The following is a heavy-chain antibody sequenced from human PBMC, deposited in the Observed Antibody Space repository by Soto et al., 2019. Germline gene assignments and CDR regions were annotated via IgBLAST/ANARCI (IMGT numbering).Heavy chain of an antibody. CDR2: INAGNGDT. CDR3: ARDFRSGYFLESGFDY. Sequence: ASVKVSCKASGYTFTSYAMHWVRQAPGQRLEWMGWINAGNGDTKYSQKFQGRVTITRDTSASTAYMELSSLRSEDTAVYYCARDFRSGYFLESGFDYWGQGTLVTVSS. J-gene: IGHJ4*02. V-gene: IGHV1-3*01. D-gene: IGHD3-3*01. CDR1: GYTFTSYA.